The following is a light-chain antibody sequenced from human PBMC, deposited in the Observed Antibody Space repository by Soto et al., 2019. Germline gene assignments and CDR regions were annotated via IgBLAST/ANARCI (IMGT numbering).Light chain of an antibody. CDR1: SGYVGTYSL. CDR2: EGH. V-gene: IGLV2-23*01. Sequence: QSALAQPASVSGSPGQSITISCTGASGYVGTYSLVSWYQQHPGKAPKVVIYEGHKRPSGVPDRFSGSTSVNTASLTISGLQTDDEADYYCGSFAGPVWVFGGGTKLTVL. CDR3: GSFAGPVWV. J-gene: IGLJ3*02.